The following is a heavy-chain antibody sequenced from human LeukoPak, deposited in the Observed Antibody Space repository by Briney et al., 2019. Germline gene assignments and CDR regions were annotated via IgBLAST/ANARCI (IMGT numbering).Heavy chain of an antibody. CDR1: GFTFDDYG. J-gene: IGHJ4*02. CDR3: TRVQRWGYSNYFDY. V-gene: IGHV3-20*04. D-gene: IGHD4-11*01. Sequence: PGGSLRLSXAASGFTFDDYGMTWVRQAPGKGLEWVSGINWNGDGTCFADSVKGRFTISRDNAKNSFYLQMNSLRAEDTALYYCTRVQRWGYSNYFDYWGQGTLVTVSS. CDR2: INWNGDGT.